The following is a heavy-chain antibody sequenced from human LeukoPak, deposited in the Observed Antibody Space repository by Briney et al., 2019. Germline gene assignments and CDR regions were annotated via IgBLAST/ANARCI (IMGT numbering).Heavy chain of an antibody. V-gene: IGHV1-2*02. CDR2: INPNSGDT. CDR1: GYAFTGYY. Sequence: ASVKVSCKASGYAFTGYYLHWVRQAPGQGLEWMGRINPNSGDTDYVQKFQGRVTMTRDTSIRTAYMEVNRLKSDDTAVYYCARVRRNSRSSRNRLGPWGQGTLVIVSS. D-gene: IGHD4-11*01. J-gene: IGHJ5*02. CDR3: ARVRRNSRSSRNRLGP.